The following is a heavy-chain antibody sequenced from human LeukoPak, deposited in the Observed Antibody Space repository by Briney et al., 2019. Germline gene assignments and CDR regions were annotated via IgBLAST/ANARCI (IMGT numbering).Heavy chain of an antibody. D-gene: IGHD6-13*01. J-gene: IGHJ4*02. V-gene: IGHV3-13*01. CDR1: GGTFSSYD. Sequence: GASVKVSCKASGGTFSSYDMHRVRQATGKGLEWVSAIGTAGDTYYPGSVKGRFTISRENAKNSLYLQMNSLRAEDTAVYYCARDAAGTFDYWGQGTLVTVSS. CDR3: ARDAAGTFDY. CDR2: IGTAGDT.